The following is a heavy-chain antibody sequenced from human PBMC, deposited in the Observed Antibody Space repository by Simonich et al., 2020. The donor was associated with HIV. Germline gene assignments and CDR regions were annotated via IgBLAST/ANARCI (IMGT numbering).Heavy chain of an antibody. D-gene: IGHD6-19*01. J-gene: IGHJ6*02. CDR2: IKKDGREK. CDR1: GLTFISYW. Sequence: EVQLVESGGGLVQPGGCLRLSCAASGLTFISYWMSWVRQAQGKGLEWVANIKKDGREKYYVDSVKGRFTISRDNAKNSLYLQMNSLRAEDTAVYYCARDSSGYVWGQGTTVTVSS. V-gene: IGHV3-7*01. CDR3: ARDSSGYV.